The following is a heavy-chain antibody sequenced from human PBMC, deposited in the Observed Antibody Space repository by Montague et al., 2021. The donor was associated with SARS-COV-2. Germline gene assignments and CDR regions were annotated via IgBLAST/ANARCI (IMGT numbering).Heavy chain of an antibody. CDR3: ARQVHIYCSSTSCPFDY. D-gene: IGHD2-2*01. J-gene: IGHJ4*02. V-gene: IGHV5-51*01. Sequence: QSGAEVKKPGESLKISCEGFGYSFTSYWIAWVRQMPGKGLEWMRIIYPEDSDTRYSPSFQGHVTISADKSMNTAFLQWSSLRASDTAIYYCARQVHIYCSSTSCPFDYWGQGTLVTVSS. CDR2: IYPEDSDT. CDR1: GYSFTSYW.